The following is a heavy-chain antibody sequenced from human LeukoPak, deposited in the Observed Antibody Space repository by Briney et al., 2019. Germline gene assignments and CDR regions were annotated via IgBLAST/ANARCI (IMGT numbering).Heavy chain of an antibody. CDR3: ARISYYDTSGYIDYYYYYMDV. D-gene: IGHD3-22*01. J-gene: IGHJ6*03. V-gene: IGHV4-59*01. CDR1: GGSISSYY. CDR2: IYYSGST. Sequence: SETLSLTCTVSGGSISSYYWSWIRQPPGKGLEWIGYIYYSGSTNYNPSLKSRVTISVDTSKNQFSLKLSSVTAADTAVYYCARISYYDTSGYIDYYYYYMDVWGKGTTVTVSS.